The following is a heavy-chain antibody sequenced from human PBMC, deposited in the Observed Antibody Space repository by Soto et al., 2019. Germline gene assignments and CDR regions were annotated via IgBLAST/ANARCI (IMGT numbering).Heavy chain of an antibody. J-gene: IGHJ4*02. D-gene: IGHD1-20*01. CDR1: GGTFSSYA. CDR2: IIPIFGTA. Sequence: ASVKVSCKASGGTFSSYAISWVRQAPGQGLEWMGGIIPIFGTANYAQKFQGRVTITADESTSTAYMELSSLRSEDTAVYYCARARGGLTGTTFDYWGQGTLVTVSS. CDR3: ARARGGLTGTTFDY. V-gene: IGHV1-69*13.